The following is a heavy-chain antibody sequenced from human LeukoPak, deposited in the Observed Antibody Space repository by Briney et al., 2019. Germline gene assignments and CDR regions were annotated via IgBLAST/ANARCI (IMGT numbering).Heavy chain of an antibody. D-gene: IGHD3-10*01. CDR2: IKQHGSEK. V-gene: IGHV3-7*05. CDR1: GFTFSNYW. CDR3: AREGRESQGFDY. J-gene: IGHJ4*02. Sequence: AGGSLRLSCAASGFTFSNYWMSWVRQAPGKGLEWVANIKQHGSEKYYVDSVKGRFTISRDNAKNLLYLQMNSLRADDTAVYYCAREGRESQGFDYWGQGTLVTVSS.